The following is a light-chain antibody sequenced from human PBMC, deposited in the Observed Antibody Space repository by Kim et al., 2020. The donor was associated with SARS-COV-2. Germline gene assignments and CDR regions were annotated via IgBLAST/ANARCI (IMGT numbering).Light chain of an antibody. V-gene: IGKV3-15*01. J-gene: IGKJ3*01. CDR3: QQYNNWIT. Sequence: SLSPGETATRSCRASQSVSSNLAWYQQKPGQAPRLLIYGASTRATGIPARFSGSGSGTEFTLTISSLQSEDFAVYYCQQYNNWITFGPGTKVDIK. CDR2: GAS. CDR1: QSVSSN.